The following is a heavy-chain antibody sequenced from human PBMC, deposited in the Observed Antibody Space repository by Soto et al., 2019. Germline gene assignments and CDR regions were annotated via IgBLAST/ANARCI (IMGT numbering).Heavy chain of an antibody. Sequence: GGSLRLSCSASGFTFSSYAMHWVRQAPGKGLEYVSAISSNGGSTYYADSVKGRFTISRDNSKNTLYLQMSSLRAEDTAVYYWVKGVWQWLVTGGFRGYDYWGQGTLVTVSS. CDR2: ISSNGGST. J-gene: IGHJ4*02. CDR3: VKGVWQWLVTGGFRGYDY. CDR1: GFTFSSYA. V-gene: IGHV3-64D*08. D-gene: IGHD6-19*01.